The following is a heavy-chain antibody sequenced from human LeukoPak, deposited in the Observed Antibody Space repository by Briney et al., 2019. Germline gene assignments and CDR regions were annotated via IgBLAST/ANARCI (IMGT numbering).Heavy chain of an antibody. CDR2: MNPSGST. CDR3: ARGRQDVTMIVVIMTAVSYYLDV. D-gene: IGHD3-22*01. CDR1: GGSFSGYY. J-gene: IGHJ6*03. Sequence: PSETLSLTCAVYGGSFSGYYWTWIRHTPEKGLGWIGEMNPSGSTNYNPSLKGRVTISVDTSKNQFSLTLSSVTAADTAVYYCARGRQDVTMIVVIMTAVSYYLDVWGKGTTVTVS. V-gene: IGHV4-34*01.